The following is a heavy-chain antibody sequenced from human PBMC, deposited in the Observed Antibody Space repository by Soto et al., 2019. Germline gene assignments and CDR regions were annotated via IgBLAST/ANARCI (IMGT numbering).Heavy chain of an antibody. D-gene: IGHD6-13*01. Sequence: ESLRISYRVSGDNCIDYWIAWVRQMPGKGLEWMGIIYPGDSGTRYSPSFHGQVTISVDNSINTAYLQWSSLKASDSAMYYCARVWEMATVAACDYWGQGTLVPVSS. J-gene: IGHJ4*02. CDR1: GDNCIDYW. CDR2: IYPGDSGT. CDR3: ARVWEMATVAACDY. V-gene: IGHV5-51*01.